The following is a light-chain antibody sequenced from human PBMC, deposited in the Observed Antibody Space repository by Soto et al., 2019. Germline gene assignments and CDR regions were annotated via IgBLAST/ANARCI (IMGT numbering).Light chain of an antibody. J-gene: IGKJ3*01. CDR1: QSVSSY. V-gene: IGKV3-11*01. CDR2: DAS. CDR3: QQRSNWPPGIT. Sequence: EIVLTQSPATLTLSPGERATLSCRASQSVSSYLAWYQQKPGQAPRLLIYDASNRATGIPARFSGSGSGTDFTLTISSIEPEDFAVYYCQQRSNWPPGITFGPGTKVDIK.